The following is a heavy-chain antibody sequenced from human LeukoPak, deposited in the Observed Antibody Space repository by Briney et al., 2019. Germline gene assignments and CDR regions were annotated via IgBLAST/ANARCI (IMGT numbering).Heavy chain of an antibody. CDR3: VRLGDSRGYYDY. V-gene: IGHV3-7*01. D-gene: IGHD3-22*01. Sequence: PGGSLRLSCAASGFTFSPYWMSWVRQAPGKGLEWVASIKPDGSGKYYVDSVKGRFTISRDNAKNALYLQLNSLRAEDTAVYFCVRLGDSRGYYDYWGQGTLVTVSS. J-gene: IGHJ4*02. CDR2: IKPDGSGK. CDR1: GFTFSPYW.